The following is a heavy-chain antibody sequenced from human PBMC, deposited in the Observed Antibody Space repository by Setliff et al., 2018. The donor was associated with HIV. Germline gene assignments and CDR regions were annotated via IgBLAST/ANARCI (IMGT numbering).Heavy chain of an antibody. CDR2: IIPIFNTA. Sequence: ASVKVSCKASGYTFTSYYIHWVRQAPGQGLEWMGGIIPIFNTANYAQKFQGRVTITADGSTSTAYMELSSLRFEDTATYYCARDQATGYEKVWFSWIDPWGQGTLVTVSS. CDR1: GYTFTSYY. J-gene: IGHJ5*02. CDR3: ARDQATGYEKVWFSWIDP. D-gene: IGHD5-12*01. V-gene: IGHV1-69*13.